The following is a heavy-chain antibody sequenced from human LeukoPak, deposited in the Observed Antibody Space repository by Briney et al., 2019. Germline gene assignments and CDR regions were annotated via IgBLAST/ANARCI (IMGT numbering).Heavy chain of an antibody. J-gene: IGHJ4*02. V-gene: IGHV3-21*01. CDR3: ASVDCSGGSCYSGVIGY. CDR2: ISSSSSYI. D-gene: IGHD2-15*01. Sequence: GGSLRLSCAASGFTLSSYSMNWVRQAPGKGLEWVSSISSSSSYIYYADSVKGRFTISRDNAKNSLYLQMNSLRAEDTAVYYCASVDCSGGSCYSGVIGYWGQGTLVTVSS. CDR1: GFTLSSYS.